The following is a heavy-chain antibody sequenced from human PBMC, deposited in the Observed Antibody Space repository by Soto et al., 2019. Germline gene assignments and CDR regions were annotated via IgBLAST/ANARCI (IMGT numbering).Heavy chain of an antibody. CDR3: ASVRGGYYYAMDV. Sequence: QVQLQESGPGLVKPSGTLSLTCAVSGGSISSSNWWSWVRQPPGKGLEWIGEIYHSGSTNYNPSLKSPVTISVDKSKNQFSLKLISVTAGDTAVYYCASVRGGYYYAMDVWGQGTTVTVSS. J-gene: IGHJ6*02. CDR1: GGSISSSNW. CDR2: IYHSGST. D-gene: IGHD3-10*02. V-gene: IGHV4-4*02.